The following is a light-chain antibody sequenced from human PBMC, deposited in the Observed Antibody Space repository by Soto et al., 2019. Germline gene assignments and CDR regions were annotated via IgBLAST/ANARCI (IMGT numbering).Light chain of an antibody. CDR3: QQYGSSPPYT. J-gene: IGKJ2*01. Sequence: EIVLTQSPGTLSLSPGERATLSCRASQSVSSSYLAWYQQKPGQAPRLLIYGASSSATGIPDRFSGSGSGTDFTLTISRREHEDFAVYYCQQYGSSPPYTFGQGTKLEIK. V-gene: IGKV3-20*01. CDR1: QSVSSSY. CDR2: GAS.